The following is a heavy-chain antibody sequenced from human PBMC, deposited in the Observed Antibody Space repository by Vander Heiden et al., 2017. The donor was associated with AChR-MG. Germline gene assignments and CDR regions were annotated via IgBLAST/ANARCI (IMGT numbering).Heavy chain of an antibody. Sequence: QVQLVQSGAEVKKPGASVKVSCKASGYPFTGYYIHWVRQAPGQGLEWMGWINPNSGGTNYAQKFQGWVTMTRDTSISTAYMELSRLRSDDTAVYYCARAPIANYYDSSGYYRGGYFDLWGRGTLVTVSS. CDR2: INPNSGGT. CDR1: GYPFTGYY. V-gene: IGHV1-2*04. D-gene: IGHD3-22*01. CDR3: ARAPIANYYDSSGYYRGGYFDL. J-gene: IGHJ2*01.